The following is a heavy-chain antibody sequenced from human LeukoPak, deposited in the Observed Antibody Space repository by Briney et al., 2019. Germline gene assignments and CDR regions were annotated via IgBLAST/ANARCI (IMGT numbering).Heavy chain of an antibody. Sequence: GGSLRLSCAASGFTFSSYGMHCVRQAPGKGLEWVAVIWYDGSNKYYADSVKGRFTISRDNSKNTLYLQMNSLRAEDTAVYYCAREGTSQRWLQIYYYYYGMDVWGQGTTVTVSS. CDR2: IWYDGSNK. CDR3: AREGTSQRWLQIYYYYYGMDV. V-gene: IGHV3-33*01. D-gene: IGHD5-24*01. J-gene: IGHJ6*02. CDR1: GFTFSSYG.